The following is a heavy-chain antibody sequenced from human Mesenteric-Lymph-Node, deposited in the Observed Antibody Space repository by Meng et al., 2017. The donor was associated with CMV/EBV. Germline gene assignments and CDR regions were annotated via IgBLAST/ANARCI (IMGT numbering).Heavy chain of an antibody. Sequence: SETLSLTCTVSGGSISCYYWSWIRQPPGKGLEWIGYVYYSGTTNYNPSLRSRVTISADTSKNQFSLELRSVTAADTAVYYCARDRSGGYNWFDPWGPGTLVTVSS. CDR2: VYYSGTT. CDR3: ARDRSGGYNWFDP. J-gene: IGHJ5*02. V-gene: IGHV4-59*01. D-gene: IGHD3-10*01. CDR1: GGSISCYY.